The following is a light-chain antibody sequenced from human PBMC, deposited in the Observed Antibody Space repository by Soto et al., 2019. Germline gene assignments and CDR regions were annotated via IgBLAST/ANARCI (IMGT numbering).Light chain of an antibody. J-gene: IGLJ2*01. V-gene: IGLV2-11*01. CDR2: NVF. CDR1: SSDVGAYSY. Sequence: QSVLTQPRSVSGSPGQSVTISCTGTSSDVGAYSYVSWYQQHPGKVPKIMIYNVFKRPSGVPDRFSGSKSGNTATLTISGLQADDEADYYCCSYAGYMSVFGGGTK. CDR3: CSYAGYMSV.